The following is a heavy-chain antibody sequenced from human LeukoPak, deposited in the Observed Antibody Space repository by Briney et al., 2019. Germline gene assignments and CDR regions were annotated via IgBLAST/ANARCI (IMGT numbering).Heavy chain of an antibody. CDR1: GGSISSSSYY. Sequence: SETLSLTCTVSGGSISSSSYYWGWIRQPPGKGLEWIGSMFYSGSTYYNPSLKSRVTISVDTSKNQFSLRLSSVTAADTAVYYCARHYDSSGGLGGSFDYWGQGTLVTVSS. J-gene: IGHJ4*02. V-gene: IGHV4-39*01. D-gene: IGHD3-22*01. CDR2: MFYSGST. CDR3: ARHYDSSGGLGGSFDY.